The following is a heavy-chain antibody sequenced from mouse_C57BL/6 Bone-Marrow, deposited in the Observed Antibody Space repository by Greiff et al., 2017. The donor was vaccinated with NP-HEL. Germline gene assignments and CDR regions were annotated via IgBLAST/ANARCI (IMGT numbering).Heavy chain of an antibody. CDR1: GFTFTDYY. D-gene: IGHD1-1*01. J-gene: IGHJ1*03. V-gene: IGHV7-3*01. CDR2: IRNKANGYTT. CDR3: ARSQYYDGSSRYWYFDV. Sequence: EVQLQESGGGLVQPGGSLSLSCAASGFTFTDYYMSWVRQPPGKALEWLGFIRNKANGYTTEYSASVKGRFTISRDNSQSILYLQMNALRAEDSATYYCARSQYYDGSSRYWYFDVWGTGTTVTVSS.